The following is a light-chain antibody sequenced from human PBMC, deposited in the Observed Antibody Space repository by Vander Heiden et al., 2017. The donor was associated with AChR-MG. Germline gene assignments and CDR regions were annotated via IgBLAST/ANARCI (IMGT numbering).Light chain of an antibody. J-gene: IGKJ5*01. CDR3: MQSLQTPPT. Sequence: DIVMTQSPLSLPVTPGDPASISCRSSQSLLHSNGYNYFDWYLQRPGQSPRLVIYLGSNRASGVPDRFSGSGSGTDFTLKISRVEAEDVGVYYCMQSLQTPPTFGQGTRLEIK. CDR2: LGS. V-gene: IGKV2-28*01. CDR1: QSLLHSNGYNY.